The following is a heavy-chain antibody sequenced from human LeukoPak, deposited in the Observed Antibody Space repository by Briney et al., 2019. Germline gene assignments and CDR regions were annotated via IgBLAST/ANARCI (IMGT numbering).Heavy chain of an antibody. CDR3: ARDHHVLRYFDWSNYYYYMDV. J-gene: IGHJ6*03. Sequence: SETLSLTCTVSGGSISSSSYYWGWIRQPLGKGLEWIGSIYYSGSTYYNPSLKSRVTISVDTSKNQFSLKLSSVTAADMAVYYCARDHHVLRYFDWSNYYYYMDVWGKGTTVTVSS. V-gene: IGHV4-39*07. D-gene: IGHD3-9*01. CDR2: IYYSGST. CDR1: GGSISSSSYY.